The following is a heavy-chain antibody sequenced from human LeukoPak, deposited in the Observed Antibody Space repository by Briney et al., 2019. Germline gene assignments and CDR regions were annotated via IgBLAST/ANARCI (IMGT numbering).Heavy chain of an antibody. CDR1: GFTFSSYW. D-gene: IGHD2-2*01. Sequence: GGSLRLSYAASGFTFSSYWMSWVRQAPGKGLEWVANIKQDGSEKYYVDSVKGRFTISRDNAKNSLYLQMNSLRAEDTAVYYCARGADCSSTSCPQGNDYWGQGTLVTVSS. CDR2: IKQDGSEK. V-gene: IGHV3-7*03. J-gene: IGHJ4*02. CDR3: ARGADCSSTSCPQGNDY.